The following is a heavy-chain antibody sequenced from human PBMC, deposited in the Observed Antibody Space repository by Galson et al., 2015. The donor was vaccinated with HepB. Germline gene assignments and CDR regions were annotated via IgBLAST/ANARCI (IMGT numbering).Heavy chain of an antibody. CDR2: IYHTGST. V-gene: IGHV4-4*02. CDR1: GASISSTNW. D-gene: IGHD4-17*01. CDR3: TTRVHDSGGDFIFDY. Sequence: SETLSLTCAVSGASISSTNWWSWVRQPPGKGVEWIGEIYHTGSTHYNPSLTSRVTISIDMSKNQFYLKVNSVTAADTALYYCTTRVHDSGGDFIFDYWGQGILVTVSS. J-gene: IGHJ4*02.